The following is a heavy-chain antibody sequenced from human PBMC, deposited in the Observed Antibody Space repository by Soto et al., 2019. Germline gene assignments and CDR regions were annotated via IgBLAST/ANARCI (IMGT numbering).Heavy chain of an antibody. CDR2: VSYTGFT. J-gene: IGHJ4*02. CDR1: GASISGSYYY. Sequence: SETLSLTCAVSGASISGSYYYWAWLRQSPGKGPEWIGSVSYTGFTSYNPSLESRVSVSVDTSKSQFSLKLSAVTAADTAVYYCATSQKGYNWNYFDHWGQGALVTVSS. CDR3: ATSQKGYNWNYFDH. V-gene: IGHV4-39*01. D-gene: IGHD1-20*01.